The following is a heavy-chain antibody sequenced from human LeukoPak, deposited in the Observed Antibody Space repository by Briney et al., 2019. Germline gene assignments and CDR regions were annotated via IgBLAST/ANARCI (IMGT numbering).Heavy chain of an antibody. CDR2: FYYSGST. J-gene: IGHJ2*01. D-gene: IGHD3-22*01. V-gene: IGHV4-39*01. CDR1: GGSISSSSYY. Sequence: SETLSLTCTVSGGSISSSSYYWGWIRQPPGKGLEWIGSFYYSGSTYYNPSIKSRVTISVDTSKNPFSLKLSSVTAADTSVYCCARHNNFCDSSGYYRPWYFDLWGRGTLVTVSS. CDR3: ARHNNFCDSSGYYRPWYFDL.